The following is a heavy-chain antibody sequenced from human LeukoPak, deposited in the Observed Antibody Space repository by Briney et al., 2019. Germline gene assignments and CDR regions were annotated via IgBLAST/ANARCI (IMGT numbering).Heavy chain of an antibody. CDR1: GGSISSSSYY. D-gene: IGHD3-16*01. CDR2: IYYSGST. J-gene: IGHJ5*02. CDR3: ARLRFMRWFDP. Sequence: SETLSLTCTVSGGSISSSSYYWGWIRQPPGKGLEWIGSIYYSGSTYYNPSLKSRVTISVDTSKNQFSLKLSSVTAADTAVYYCARLRFMRWFDPWGQGTLVTVSS. V-gene: IGHV4-39*01.